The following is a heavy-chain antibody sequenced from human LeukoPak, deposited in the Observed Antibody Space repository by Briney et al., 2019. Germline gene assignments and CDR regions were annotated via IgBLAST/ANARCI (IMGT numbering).Heavy chain of an antibody. CDR2: ISGSGGST. CDR1: GFTFSSYA. D-gene: IGHD5-24*01. Sequence: PGGSLRLSCAASGFTFSSYAMSWVRQAPGKGLEWVSAISGSGGSTYYADSVKGRFTISRDNSKNTLYLQMNSLRAEDTAVYYCARDRHQRWLQSSLSFHYWGQGTLVTVSS. V-gene: IGHV3-23*01. CDR3: ARDRHQRWLQSSLSFHY. J-gene: IGHJ4*02.